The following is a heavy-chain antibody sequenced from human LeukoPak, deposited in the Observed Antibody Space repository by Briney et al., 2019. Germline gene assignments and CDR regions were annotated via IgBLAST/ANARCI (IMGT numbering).Heavy chain of an antibody. V-gene: IGHV5-51*01. Sequence: GESLKISCKASGYSFTNYWIGWVRQVPGKGLEWMGFTHPGDSDTRYSPSFQGQVTMSADTSITTAYLQWSSLKASDTAMYCGRRYSGHDALDIWGQGTMVIVSS. D-gene: IGHD1-26*01. CDR3: RRYSGHDALDI. CDR1: GYSFTNYW. J-gene: IGHJ3*02. CDR2: THPGDSDT.